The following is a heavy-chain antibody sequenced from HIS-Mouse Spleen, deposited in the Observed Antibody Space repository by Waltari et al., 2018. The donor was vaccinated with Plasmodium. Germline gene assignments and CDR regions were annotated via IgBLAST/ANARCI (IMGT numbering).Heavy chain of an antibody. Sequence: QVQLQESGPGLVKPSQTLSLTCTVSGGSISSGGYYRSWIRQHPGKGLEWIGYIYYSGSTYYNPSLKSRVTISVDTSKNQFSLKLSSVTAADTAVYYCARVTPPANWGALNAFDIWGQGTMVTVSS. CDR3: ARVTPPANWGALNAFDI. J-gene: IGHJ3*02. CDR2: IYYSGST. CDR1: GGSISSGGYY. V-gene: IGHV4-31*03. D-gene: IGHD7-27*01.